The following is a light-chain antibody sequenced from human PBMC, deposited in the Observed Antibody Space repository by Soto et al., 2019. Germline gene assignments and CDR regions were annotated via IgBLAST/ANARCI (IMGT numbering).Light chain of an antibody. J-gene: IGKJ1*01. V-gene: IGKV3-20*01. Sequence: EIVLTHSPGTLSLSPCERATLSFRASQSVSSSYLAWYQQKPGQAPRLLIYGASSRATGIPDRFSGSGSGTDFTLTISRLEPEDFAVYYCQQYDNSPLFGQGTKVDIK. CDR3: QQYDNSPL. CDR2: GAS. CDR1: QSVSSSY.